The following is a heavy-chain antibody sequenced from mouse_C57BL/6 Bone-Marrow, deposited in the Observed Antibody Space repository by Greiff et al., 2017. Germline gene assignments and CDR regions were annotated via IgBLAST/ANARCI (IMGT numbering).Heavy chain of an antibody. Sequence: QVQLQQPGAELVKPGASVKMSCKASGYTFTSYWITWVKQRPGQGLEWIGDIYPGSGSTNYNEKFKSKATLTVDTSSSTAYMQLSSLTSEDSAVYYCASRGDGSSIWSCDVWGTGTPVTVSS. CDR1: GYTFTSYW. CDR3: ASRGDGSSIWSCDV. D-gene: IGHD1-1*01. CDR2: IYPGSGST. J-gene: IGHJ1*03. V-gene: IGHV1-55*01.